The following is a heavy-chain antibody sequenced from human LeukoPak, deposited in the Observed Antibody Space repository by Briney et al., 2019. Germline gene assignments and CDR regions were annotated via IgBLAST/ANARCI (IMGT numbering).Heavy chain of an antibody. V-gene: IGHV3-66*01. CDR1: GFTVSSNY. CDR3: ARDWQWLVRPYYYYGMDV. Sequence: GGSLRLSCAASGFTVSSNYMSWVRQAPGKGLEWVSVIYSGGSTYYADPVKGRFTISRDNSKNTLYPQMNSLRAEDTAVYYCARDWQWLVRPYYYYGMDVWGQGTTVTDSS. J-gene: IGHJ6*02. CDR2: IYSGGST. D-gene: IGHD6-19*01.